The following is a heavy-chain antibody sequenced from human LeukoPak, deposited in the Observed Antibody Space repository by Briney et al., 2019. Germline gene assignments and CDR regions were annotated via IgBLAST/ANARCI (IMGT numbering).Heavy chain of an antibody. V-gene: IGHV1-18*01. Sequence: ASVKVSCKASGYTFTSYGISWVRQAPGQGLEWMGWISAYNGNTNYAQKLQGRVTMTTDTSTSTAYMELSRLRSDDTAVYYCAIPPLYSTYWYFDLWGRGTLVTVSS. CDR2: ISAYNGNT. CDR3: AIPPLYSTYWYFDL. D-gene: IGHD6-13*01. J-gene: IGHJ2*01. CDR1: GYTFTSYG.